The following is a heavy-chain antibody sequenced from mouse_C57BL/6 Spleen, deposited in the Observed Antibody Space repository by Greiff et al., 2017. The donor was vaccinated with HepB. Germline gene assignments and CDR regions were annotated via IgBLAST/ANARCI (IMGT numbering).Heavy chain of an antibody. CDR3: ARTGTSDY. D-gene: IGHD4-1*01. Sequence: EVKLLESGPGLVKPSQSLSLTCSVTGYSITSGYYWNWIRQFPGNKLEWMGYISYDGSNNYNPSLKNRISITRDTSKNQFFLKLNSVTTEDTATYYCARTGTSDYWGQGTTLTVSS. CDR2: ISYDGSN. CDR1: GYSITSGYY. J-gene: IGHJ2*01. V-gene: IGHV3-6*01.